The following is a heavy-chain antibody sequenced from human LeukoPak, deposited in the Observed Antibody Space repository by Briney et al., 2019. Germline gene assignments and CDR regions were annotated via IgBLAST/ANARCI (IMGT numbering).Heavy chain of an antibody. V-gene: IGHV3-33*06. J-gene: IGHJ4*02. CDR2: IWYDGSNK. CDR1: GFTFSSYG. CDR3: AKGLLEYSSSSGLDY. Sequence: PGGSLRLSCAASGFTFSSYGMHWVRQAPGKGLEWVAVIWYDGSNKYYVDSVKGRFTISRDNSKNTLYLQMNSLRAEDTAVYYCAKGLLEYSSSSGLDYWGQGTLVTVSS. D-gene: IGHD6-6*01.